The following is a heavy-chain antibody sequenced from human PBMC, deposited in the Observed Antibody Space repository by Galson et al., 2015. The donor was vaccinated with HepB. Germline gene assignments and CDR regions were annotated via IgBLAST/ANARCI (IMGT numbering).Heavy chain of an antibody. Sequence: LSLTCAASGGSISSGGYSWSWIRQPPGKGLEWIGYIYHSGSTYYNPSLKSRVTISVDRSKNQFSLKLSSVTASDTAMYYCARPAAFSTRWLHRSSYWYFDLWGRGTLVTVSS. D-gene: IGHD5-24*01. CDR2: IYHSGST. CDR1: GGSISSGGYS. J-gene: IGHJ2*01. V-gene: IGHV4-30-2*01. CDR3: ARPAAFSTRWLHRSSYWYFDL.